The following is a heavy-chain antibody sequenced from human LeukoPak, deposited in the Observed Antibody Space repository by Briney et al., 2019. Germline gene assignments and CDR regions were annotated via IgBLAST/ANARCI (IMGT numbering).Heavy chain of an antibody. CDR3: AKAKSGVAGSLYFDY. D-gene: IGHD6-19*01. Sequence: GGSLRLSCAASGFTFDDYAMHWVRHAPGKGLEWVSGISWNSGSIGYADSVKGRFTISRDNAKNSLYLQMNSLRAEDTALYYCAKAKSGVAGSLYFDYWGQGTLVTVSS. CDR1: GFTFDDYA. V-gene: IGHV3-9*01. J-gene: IGHJ4*02. CDR2: ISWNSGSI.